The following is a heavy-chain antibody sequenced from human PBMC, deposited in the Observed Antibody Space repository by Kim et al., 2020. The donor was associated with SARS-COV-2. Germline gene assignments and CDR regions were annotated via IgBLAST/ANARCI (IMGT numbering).Heavy chain of an antibody. CDR1: GFAFEDYA. Sequence: GGSLRLSCAISGFAFEDYAMFWVRQVPGKGLEWVAGISWNSVSIGYLDSVKGRFTISRDNAKSSLYLQMNNLRNDDTAFYYCARGTRLQYYESCTSAGYLDAMDVWGQGTTVAVS. CDR2: ISWNSVSI. D-gene: IGHD3-3*01. CDR3: ARGTRLQYYESCTSAGYLDAMDV. V-gene: IGHV3-9*01. J-gene: IGHJ6*02.